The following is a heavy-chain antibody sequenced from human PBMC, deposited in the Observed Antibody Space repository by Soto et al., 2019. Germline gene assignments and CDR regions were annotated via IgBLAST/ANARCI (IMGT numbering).Heavy chain of an antibody. V-gene: IGHV4-30-4*01. J-gene: IGHJ5*01. D-gene: IGHD7-27*01. Sequence: SETLSLTCSVSGDSISNLDYFWAWIRQPPGQALEYIGYIYNSATTYYNPSFESRVAISVDTSKSQFSLNVTSVTAADTAVYFCARGRYCLTGRCFPNWFDSWGQGALVTVSS. CDR3: ARGRYCLTGRCFPNWFDS. CDR1: GDSISNLDYF. CDR2: IYNSATT.